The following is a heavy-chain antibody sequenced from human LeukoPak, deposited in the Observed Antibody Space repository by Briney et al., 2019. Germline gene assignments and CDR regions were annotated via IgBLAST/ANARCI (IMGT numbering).Heavy chain of an antibody. Sequence: ASVKVSCKASGYIFTDYYMHWVRQAPGQGLEWMGWINPNSGGTNYAQKFQGRVTMTRDTSISTAYMELSRLRSDDTAVYYCARDTMVRGVIGYWGQGTLVTVSS. CDR2: INPNSGGT. D-gene: IGHD3-10*01. J-gene: IGHJ4*02. CDR1: GYIFTDYY. V-gene: IGHV1-2*02. CDR3: ARDTMVRGVIGY.